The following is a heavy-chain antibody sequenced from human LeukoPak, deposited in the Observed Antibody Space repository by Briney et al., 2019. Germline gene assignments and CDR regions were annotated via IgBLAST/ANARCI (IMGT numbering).Heavy chain of an antibody. CDR1: GFTFSSYW. D-gene: IGHD2-2*01. Sequence: GGSLRLSCAASGFTFSSYWMSWVRQAPGKGLEWVANIKQDGSEKYYVDSVKGRFTISRDNAKNSLYLQMNSLRAEDTAVYYCASGQYQLLAYFDYWGQGTLVTVSS. J-gene: IGHJ4*02. CDR2: IKQDGSEK. CDR3: ASGQYQLLAYFDY. V-gene: IGHV3-7*01.